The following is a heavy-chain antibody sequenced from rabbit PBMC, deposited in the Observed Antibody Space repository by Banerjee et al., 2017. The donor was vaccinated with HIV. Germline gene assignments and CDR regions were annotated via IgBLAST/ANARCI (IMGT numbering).Heavy chain of an antibody. Sequence: QEQLVEYGGDLVQPEGSLTLTCKASGIDFSSCGIGWVRQAPGKGLEWIACINTSSGNTVYASWAKGRFTISRTSSTTVTLQMTSRTAADTATYFCARDLAGVVGWNLNLWGPGTLVTVS. CDR2: INTSSGNT. V-gene: IGHV1S45*01. J-gene: IGHJ4*01. CDR1: GIDFSSCG. CDR3: ARDLAGVVGWNLNL. D-gene: IGHD4-1*01.